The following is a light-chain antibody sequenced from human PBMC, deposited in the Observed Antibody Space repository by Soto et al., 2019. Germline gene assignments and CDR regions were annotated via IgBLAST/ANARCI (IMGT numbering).Light chain of an antibody. CDR2: DVS. V-gene: IGLV2-11*01. CDR3: CSYAGSYTGV. J-gene: IGLJ2*01. Sequence: QPVLTQPRSVSGSPGQSVTISCTGTSSDVGGYNYVSWYQQHPGKAPKLMIYDVSKRPSGVPDRFSGSKSGNTASLTISGLQAEDEADYYCCSYAGSYTGVFGGGTQLTVL. CDR1: SSDVGGYNY.